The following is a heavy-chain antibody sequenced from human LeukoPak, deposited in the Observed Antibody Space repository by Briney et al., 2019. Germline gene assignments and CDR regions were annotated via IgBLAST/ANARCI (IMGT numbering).Heavy chain of an antibody. V-gene: IGHV3-7*01. CDR1: GLTFSSYW. CDR2: IKQDGSEK. D-gene: IGHD3-3*02. J-gene: IGHJ6*03. Sequence: PGGSLRLSCAASGLTFSSYWMSWVRQAPGKGLEWVANIKQDGSEKYYVDSVKGRFTISRDNAKNSLYLQMNSLRAEDTAVYYCARYGPFLEWLSYYYYYYMDVWGKGTTVTVSS. CDR3: ARYGPFLEWLSYYYYYYMDV.